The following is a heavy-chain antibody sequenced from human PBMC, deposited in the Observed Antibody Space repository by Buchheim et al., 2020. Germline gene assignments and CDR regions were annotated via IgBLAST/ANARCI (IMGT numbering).Heavy chain of an antibody. Sequence: QVQLRESGPGLVKPSGTLSLTCAVSGGSISSGYWWSWVRQSPGKGLQWIGEIFHSGTTNYNPSLKRRVNISLDRSKNHFSLNLNSVTAADTAVYYCVGGGATVYGMDVWGQGTT. D-gene: IGHD1-26*01. CDR1: GGSISSGYW. CDR3: VGGGATVYGMDV. CDR2: IFHSGTT. V-gene: IGHV4-4*02. J-gene: IGHJ6*02.